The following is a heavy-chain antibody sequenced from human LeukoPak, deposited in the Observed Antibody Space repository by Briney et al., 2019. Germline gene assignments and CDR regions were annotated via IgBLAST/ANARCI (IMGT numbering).Heavy chain of an antibody. J-gene: IGHJ4*02. CDR1: GFVFSNYW. CDR2: IKPDGTEK. Sequence: GGSLRLSCAASGFVFSNYWMSWVRQAPGKGLEWVANIKPDGTEKYYVDSPKGRFTISRDNAKNSLYLQMNSLRVEDTAVYYCARGGNSSWDYWGQGALVTVSS. D-gene: IGHD5-24*01. CDR3: ARGGNSSWDY. V-gene: IGHV3-7*01.